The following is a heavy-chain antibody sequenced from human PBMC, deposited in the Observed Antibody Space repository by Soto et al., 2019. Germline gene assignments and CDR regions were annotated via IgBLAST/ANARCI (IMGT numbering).Heavy chain of an antibody. Sequence: QVHLQESRPGLVKASETLSLTCTVSGDSITGSHWNWIRQPLGKPLEWIGYIYYRGSTNYNPSLKSRLTLSVDTSKNQMFLRLNSVTAADTAVYYCASSAIVGREVNTWFDPWGQGIMVTVSS. V-gene: IGHV4-59*01. J-gene: IGHJ5*02. CDR3: ASSAIVGREVNTWFDP. D-gene: IGHD2-21*01. CDR2: IYYRGST. CDR1: GDSITGSH.